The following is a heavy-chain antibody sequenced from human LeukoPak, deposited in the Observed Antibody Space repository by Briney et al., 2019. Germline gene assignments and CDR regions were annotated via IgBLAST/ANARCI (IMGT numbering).Heavy chain of an antibody. V-gene: IGHV4-39*01. D-gene: IGHD3-22*01. CDR1: GGSIRSYY. CDR2: IYYSGST. CDR3: ARRDRYYFDY. J-gene: IGHJ4*02. Sequence: SETLSLTCTVSGGSIRSYYWGWIRQTPGKGLEWIANIYYSGSTYYNPSLKSRVTISVDTSKNQFSLKLSSVTAADTAVYYCARRDRYYFDYWGQGTLVTVSS.